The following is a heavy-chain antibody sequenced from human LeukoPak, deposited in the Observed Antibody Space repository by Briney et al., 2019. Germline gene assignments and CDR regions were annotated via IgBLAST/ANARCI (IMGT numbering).Heavy chain of an antibody. D-gene: IGHD6-6*01. CDR3: ARGQRIAARRGGWFDP. Sequence: SETLSLTCAVYGGSFSGYYWSWIRQPPGKGLEWIGEINHSGSTNYNPSLKNRVTISVDTSKNQFSLKLSSVTAADTAVYYCARGQRIAARRGGWFDPWGQGTLVTVSS. CDR1: GGSFSGYY. V-gene: IGHV4-34*01. J-gene: IGHJ5*02. CDR2: INHSGST.